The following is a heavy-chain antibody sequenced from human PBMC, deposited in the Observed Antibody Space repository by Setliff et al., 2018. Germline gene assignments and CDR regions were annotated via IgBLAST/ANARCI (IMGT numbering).Heavy chain of an antibody. J-gene: IGHJ4*02. CDR1: GGSISSGGYY. Sequence: SETLSLTCTVSGGSISSGGYYWSWIRQHPGKGLEWIGYIYYSGGTYYNPSLKSRVTISVDTSKNQFSLKLSSVTAADTAVYYCASTPDGDLYYNFWSGYYLTLDYWGQGTLVTVSS. CDR3: ASTPDGDLYYNFWSGYYLTLDY. D-gene: IGHD3-3*01. V-gene: IGHV4-31*03. CDR2: IYYSGGT.